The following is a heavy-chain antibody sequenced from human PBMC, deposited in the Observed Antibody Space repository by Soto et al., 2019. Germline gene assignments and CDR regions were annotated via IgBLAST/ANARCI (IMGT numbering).Heavy chain of an antibody. V-gene: IGHV3-33*01. Sequence: QVQLVESGGGVVQPGRSLRLSCAASGFTFSSYGMHWVRQAPGKGLEWVAVIWYDGSNKYYADSVKGRFTISRDNSKNTLYLQMNSLRAEDTAVYYSARDPRVGYFDFWGQGTLVTVSS. CDR3: ARDPRVGYFDF. CDR1: GFTFSSYG. J-gene: IGHJ4*02. CDR2: IWYDGSNK.